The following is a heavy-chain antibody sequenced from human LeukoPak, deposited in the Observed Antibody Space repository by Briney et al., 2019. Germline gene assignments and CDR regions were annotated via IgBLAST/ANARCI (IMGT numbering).Heavy chain of an antibody. V-gene: IGHV3-48*03. CDR2: ISSSGSTI. J-gene: IGHJ4*02. CDR1: GFTFSSYE. D-gene: IGHD1-26*01. CDR3: ARDTKGGSYLVRAFDY. Sequence: GGSLRLSCAASGFTFSSYEMNWVRQAPGKGLEWVSYISSSGSTIYYADSVKGRFTISRDNAKNSLYLQMNSLRAEDTAVYYCARDTKGGSYLVRAFDYWGQGTLVTVSP.